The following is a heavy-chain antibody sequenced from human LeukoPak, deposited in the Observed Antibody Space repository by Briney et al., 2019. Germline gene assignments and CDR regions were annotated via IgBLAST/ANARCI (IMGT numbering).Heavy chain of an antibody. CDR3: AREGDVGATTHFDY. CDR1: GGTFSSYA. J-gene: IGHJ4*02. Sequence: ASVKVSCKASGGTFSSYAISWVRQAPGQGLEWMGRIIPILGIANYAQKFQGRVTITADKSTSTAYMELSSLRSDDTAVYYCAREGDVGATTHFDYWGQGTLVTVSS. CDR2: IIPILGIA. D-gene: IGHD1-26*01. V-gene: IGHV1-69*04.